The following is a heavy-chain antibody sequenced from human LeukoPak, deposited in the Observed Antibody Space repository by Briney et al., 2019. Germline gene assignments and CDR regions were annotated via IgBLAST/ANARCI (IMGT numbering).Heavy chain of an antibody. J-gene: IGHJ4*02. CDR1: GFTFSIHA. CDR3: VKAASGGWYDTNFDY. D-gene: IGHD6-19*01. Sequence: QSGGSLRLSRAASGFTFSIHAMNWVRQAPGKGLEWVSVITGNSVNTFYADSVKGRFTISRDNSKNTLYMYMNSLRAEDAAVYYCVKAASGGWYDTNFDYWGQGTLVTVSS. CDR2: ITGNSVNT. V-gene: IGHV3-23*01.